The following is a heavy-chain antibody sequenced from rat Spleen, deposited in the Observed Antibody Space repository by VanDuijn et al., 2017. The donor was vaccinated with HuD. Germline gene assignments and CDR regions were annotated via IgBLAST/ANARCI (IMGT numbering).Heavy chain of an antibody. J-gene: IGHJ2*01. V-gene: IGHV5-20*01. CDR1: GFTFSDHY. CDR3: TAASNEY. D-gene: IGHD3-1*01. Sequence: EVQLVESDGGLVQPGRSLKLSCAASGFTFSDHYMAWVRQAPTKGLEWVATISYDGSSIYYRHSVKGRFTISRDDSKSMVYLQMDNLKTEDTAMYYCTAASNEYWGQGVMVTVSS. CDR2: ISYDGSSI.